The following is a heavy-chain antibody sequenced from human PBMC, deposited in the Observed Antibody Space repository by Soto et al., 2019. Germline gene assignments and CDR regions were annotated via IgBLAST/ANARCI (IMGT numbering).Heavy chain of an antibody. V-gene: IGHV1-18*04. J-gene: IGHJ4*02. D-gene: IGHD5-18*01. CDR1: GYTFTSYG. CDR2: ISAYNGNT. CDR3: ASYPARHVDTAQEFDS. Sequence: QVQLVQSGAEVKKPGASVRVSCKASGYTFTSYGVSWVRQAPGQGLEWMGWISAYNGNTKDAQKLQGRHTMTSDTSTSTAYMELRSLISDATAMSYCASYPARHVDTAQEFDSWGQGTLFTVS.